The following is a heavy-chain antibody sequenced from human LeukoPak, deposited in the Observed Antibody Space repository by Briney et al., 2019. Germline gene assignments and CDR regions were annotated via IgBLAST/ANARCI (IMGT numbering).Heavy chain of an antibody. CDR1: GFTFSSYS. Sequence: PGGSLRLSCAASGFTFSSYSMNWVRQAPGKGLEWVSSISSSSSYIYYADSVKGRFTISRDNAKNSLYLQMNSLRAEDTAVYYWARCSSGQNYYYYYYMDVWGKGTTVTVSS. CDR2: ISSSSSYI. J-gene: IGHJ6*03. D-gene: IGHD2-2*01. V-gene: IGHV3-21*01. CDR3: ARCSSGQNYYYYYYMDV.